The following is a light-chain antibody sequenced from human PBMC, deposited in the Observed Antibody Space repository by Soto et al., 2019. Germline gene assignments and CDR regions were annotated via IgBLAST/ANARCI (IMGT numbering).Light chain of an antibody. CDR3: QQSYGTPLT. V-gene: IGKV1-39*01. Sequence: DMAMNQSPSSLSESVGDRVTITCRASQRISNYLNWYQHKPGKVPKLLISAASSLQPGVPTRFSGSGSGTDSTLTINSLQPEDLATYYCQQSYGTPLTVGGGTKIEIK. CDR1: QRISNY. CDR2: AAS. J-gene: IGKJ4*02.